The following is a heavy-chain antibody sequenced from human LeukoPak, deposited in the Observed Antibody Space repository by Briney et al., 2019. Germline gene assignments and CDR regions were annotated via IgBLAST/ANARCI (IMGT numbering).Heavy chain of an antibody. V-gene: IGHV3-30*04. D-gene: IGHD4-17*01. J-gene: IGHJ6*03. CDR3: ARGRTTMTTRGYYYMDV. CDR2: ISYDGSNK. CDR1: GFTFSSYA. Sequence: GGSLRLSCAASGFTFSSYAMHWVRQAPGKGLEWVAVISYDGSNKYYADSVKGRFTISRDNSKNTLYLQMNSLRAEDTAVYYCARGRTTMTTRGYYYMDVWGKGTTVTISS.